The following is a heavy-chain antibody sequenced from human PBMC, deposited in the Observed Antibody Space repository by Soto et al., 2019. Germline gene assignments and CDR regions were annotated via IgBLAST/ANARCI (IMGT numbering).Heavy chain of an antibody. J-gene: IGHJ4*02. CDR3: ARGLYSSGFQIDY. CDR2: INHSGST. CDR1: GGSFSGYY. D-gene: IGHD6-19*01. Sequence: SETLSLTCAVYGGSFSGYYWSWIRQPPGKGLEWIGEINHSGSTNYNPSLKSRVTISVDTSKNQFSLKLSSVTAADTAVYYCARGLYSSGFQIDYWGQGTLVTVSS. V-gene: IGHV4-34*01.